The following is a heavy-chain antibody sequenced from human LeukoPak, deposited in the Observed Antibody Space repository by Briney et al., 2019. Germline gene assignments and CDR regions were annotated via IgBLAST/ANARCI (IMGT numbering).Heavy chain of an antibody. V-gene: IGHV1-18*01. CDR1: GYTFTSYG. CDR2: ISAYNGNT. Sequence: EASVKVSCKASGYTFTSYGISWVRQAPGQGLEWMGWISAYNGNTNYAQKFQGRVTMTRDTSISTAYMELSRLRSDDTAVYYCASVEDYFDYWGQGTLVTVSS. CDR3: ASVEDYFDY. J-gene: IGHJ4*02.